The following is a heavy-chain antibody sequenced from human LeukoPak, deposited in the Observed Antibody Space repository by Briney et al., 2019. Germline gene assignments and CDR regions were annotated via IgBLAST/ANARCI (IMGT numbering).Heavy chain of an antibody. CDR2: VNSDGSRT. CDR1: GFTFSNYW. J-gene: IGHJ4*02. V-gene: IGHV3-74*01. Sequence: GGSLRLSCAAPGFTFSNYWIHWVRQAPVKGLEWVSRVNSDGSRTDYADSVKGRFTISRDNAKNTLYLHMHSLRPEDTAVYYCTRSPYSSSWTFEYWGQGTLVSVPS. CDR3: TRSPYSSSWTFEY. D-gene: IGHD6-13*01.